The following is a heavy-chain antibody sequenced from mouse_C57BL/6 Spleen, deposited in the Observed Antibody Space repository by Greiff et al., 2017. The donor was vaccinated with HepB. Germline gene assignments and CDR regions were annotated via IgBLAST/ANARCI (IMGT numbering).Heavy chain of an antibody. D-gene: IGHD1-1*01. V-gene: IGHV5-4*01. CDR1: GFTFSSYA. CDR3: ARSFLYGLFAY. Sequence: ESGGGLVKPGGSLKLSCAASGFTFSSYAMSWVRQTPEKRLEWVATISDGGSYTYYPDNVKGRFTISRDNAKNNLYLQMSHLKSEDTAMYYCARSFLYGLFAYWGQGTLVTVSA. J-gene: IGHJ3*01. CDR2: ISDGGSYT.